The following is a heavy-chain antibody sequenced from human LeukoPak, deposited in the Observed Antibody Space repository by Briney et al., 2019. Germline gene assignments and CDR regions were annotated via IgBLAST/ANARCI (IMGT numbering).Heavy chain of an antibody. CDR3: ARGGYSYGYDY. CDR1: GYTFTGYY. J-gene: IGHJ4*02. D-gene: IGHD5-18*01. V-gene: IGHV1-2*04. Sequence: ASVKVSCKASGYTFTGYYMLWVRQAPGQGLEWMGWINPNSGGTNYAQRFQGWVTMTKDTSISTAYMELSRLRSDDTAVYYCARGGYSYGYDYWGQGTLVTVSS. CDR2: INPNSGGT.